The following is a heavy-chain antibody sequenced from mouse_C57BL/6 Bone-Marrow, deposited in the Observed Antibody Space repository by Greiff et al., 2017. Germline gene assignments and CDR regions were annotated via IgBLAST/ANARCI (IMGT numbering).Heavy chain of an antibody. Sequence: VQLQESGAELVKPGASVKMSCKASGYTFTSYWITWVKQRPGQGLEWIGDIYPGSGSTNYNEKFKSKATLTVDTSSSTAYMPLSSLTSEDSAVYYCARAGSSYWYFDVWGTGTTVTVSS. J-gene: IGHJ1*03. CDR2: IYPGSGST. V-gene: IGHV1-55*01. CDR1: GYTFTSYW. CDR3: ARAGSSYWYFDV. D-gene: IGHD1-1*01.